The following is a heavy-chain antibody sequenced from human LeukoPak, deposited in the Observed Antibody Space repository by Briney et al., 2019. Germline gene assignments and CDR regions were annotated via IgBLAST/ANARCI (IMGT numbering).Heavy chain of an antibody. D-gene: IGHD2-8*01. J-gene: IGHJ6*03. V-gene: IGHV3-64*01. CDR2: ISSNGGST. Sequence: GGSLRLSYAASGFTFSSYAVHWVRQAPGKGLEYVSAISSNGGSTYYVNSVKGRFTISRDNSKNTLYLQMGSLRAEDMAVYYCARDRSANYYYMDVWGKGTTVTVSS. CDR3: ARDRSANYYYMDV. CDR1: GFTFSSYA.